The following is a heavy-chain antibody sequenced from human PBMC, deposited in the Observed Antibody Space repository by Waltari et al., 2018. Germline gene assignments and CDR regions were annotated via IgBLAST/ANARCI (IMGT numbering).Heavy chain of an antibody. CDR2: ISSDGSNK. V-gene: IGHV3-30*18. Sequence: QAQLVVSGAGVVQPGRSLDPSCGASGFSFRYYAMHWVRQAPGKGLEWVAVISSDGSNKYYADSVKGRFTISRDNSKNTLYLQMNSLRAEDTALYYCAKDRPYESSFWGQGTLVTVSS. J-gene: IGHJ4*02. CDR1: GFSFRYYA. CDR3: AKDRPYESSF. D-gene: IGHD3-22*01.